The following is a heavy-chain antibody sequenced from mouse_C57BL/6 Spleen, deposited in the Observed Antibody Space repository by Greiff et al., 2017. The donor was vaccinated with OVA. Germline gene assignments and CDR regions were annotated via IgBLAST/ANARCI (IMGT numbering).Heavy chain of an antibody. Sequence: EVKLQESGAELVKPGASVKLSCTASGFNIKDYYMHWVKQRTEQGLEWIGRIDPEDGETKYAPKFQGKATITADTSSNTAYLQLSSLTSEDTAVYYCAPRGYDEDTHWYFDVWGTGTTVTVSS. CDR3: APRGYDEDTHWYFDV. D-gene: IGHD2-2*01. V-gene: IGHV14-2*01. J-gene: IGHJ1*03. CDR2: IDPEDGET. CDR1: GFNIKDYY.